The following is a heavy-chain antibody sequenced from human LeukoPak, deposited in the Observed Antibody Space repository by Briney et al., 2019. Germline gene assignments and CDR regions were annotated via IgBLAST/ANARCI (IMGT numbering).Heavy chain of an antibody. CDR1: GFTFSGSA. V-gene: IGHV3-73*01. CDR2: IRSKANSYAT. J-gene: IGHJ4*02. CDR3: TSRRTTGDY. D-gene: IGHD1-1*01. Sequence: PGGSLSLSCAASGFTFSGSAMHWVRQASGKGLEWVGRIRSKANSYATAYAASVKGRFTISRDDSKNTAYLQMNSLKTEDTAVYYCTSRRTTGDYWGQGTLVTVSS.